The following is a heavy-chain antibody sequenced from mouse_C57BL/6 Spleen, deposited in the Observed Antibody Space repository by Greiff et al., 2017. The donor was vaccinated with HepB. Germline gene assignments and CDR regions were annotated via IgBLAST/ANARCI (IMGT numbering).Heavy chain of an antibody. D-gene: IGHD1-1*01. CDR1: GYTFTSYW. CDR2: IYPGSGST. J-gene: IGHJ2*01. V-gene: IGHV1-55*01. CDR3: ARGTSYGSSGSWVY. Sequence: QVQLQQPGAELVKPGASVKMSCKASGYTFTSYWITWVKQRPGQGLEWIGDIYPGSGSTNYNEKFKSKATLTVDTSSSTAYMQLSSLTSEDSAVYYCARGTSYGSSGSWVYWGQGTTLTVSS.